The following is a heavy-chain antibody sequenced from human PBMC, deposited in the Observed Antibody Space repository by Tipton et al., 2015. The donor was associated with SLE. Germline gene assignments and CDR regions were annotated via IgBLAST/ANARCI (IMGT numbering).Heavy chain of an antibody. Sequence: TLSLTCTVSGGSISSYYWSWIRQSPGKGLECIGYIYYSGSTNYNHSLKSRVTISVDTSKNQFSLKLSSVTAADTAVYYCARDTDYYYMDVWGKGTTVTVSS. V-gene: IGHV4-59*01. CDR1: GGSISSYY. CDR2: IYYSGST. J-gene: IGHJ6*03. CDR3: ARDTDYYYMDV.